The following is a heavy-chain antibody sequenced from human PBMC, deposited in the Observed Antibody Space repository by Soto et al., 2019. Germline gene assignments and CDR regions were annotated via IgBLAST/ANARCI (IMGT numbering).Heavy chain of an antibody. V-gene: IGHV3-11*01. CDR3: ARSNDYYYYGMDV. Sequence: PVGSLRLSCAASGFTFSDYYMSWIRQAPGKGLEWVSYTSSSGSTIYYADSVKGRFTISRDNAKNSLYLQMNSLRAEDTAVYYCARSNDYYYYGMDVWGQGTTVTVSS. D-gene: IGHD4-4*01. CDR1: GFTFSDYY. J-gene: IGHJ6*02. CDR2: TSSSGSTI.